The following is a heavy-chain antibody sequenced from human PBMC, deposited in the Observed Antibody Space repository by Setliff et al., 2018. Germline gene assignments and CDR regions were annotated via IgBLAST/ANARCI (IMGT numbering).Heavy chain of an antibody. CDR1: GFTFDDYT. J-gene: IGHJ6*02. CDR3: AKDIGSSWYFGYYGMDV. V-gene: IGHV3-43*01. Sequence: GGSLRLSCAASGFTFDDYTMHWVRQAPGKGLEWVSLISWDGGSTYYADSVKGRFTISRDNSKNSLYLQMNSLRTEDTALYYCAKDIGSSWYFGYYGMDVWGQGTLVTVSS. CDR2: ISWDGGST. D-gene: IGHD6-13*01.